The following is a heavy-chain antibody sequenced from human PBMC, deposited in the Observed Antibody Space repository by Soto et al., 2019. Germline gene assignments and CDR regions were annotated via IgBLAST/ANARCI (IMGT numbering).Heavy chain of an antibody. Sequence: QVQLVQSGAEVKKPGSSVKVSCKASGGTFNSYVFNWVRQAPGQGLEWMGGIISIFGTPNHGQKLQGRVTITADETPSTGFTEVSSLTAEDTSIFYWARDLGSAGAPGDYWGHGTLVTVSS. V-gene: IGHV1-69*12. CDR2: IISIFGTP. D-gene: IGHD6-19*01. J-gene: IGHJ4*01. CDR3: ARDLGSAGAPGDY. CDR1: GGTFNSYV.